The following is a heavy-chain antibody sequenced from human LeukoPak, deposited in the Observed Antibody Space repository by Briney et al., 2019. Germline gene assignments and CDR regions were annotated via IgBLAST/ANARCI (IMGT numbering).Heavy chain of an antibody. Sequence: SETLSLTCTVSGGSISSYYWSWIRQHPGKGLEWIGYMYFGGSSNYDPSLKSRVTISVDTSKNQLSLNLNSVTAADTAVYYCTRASRGYSYGFAEYWGQGTLVTVSS. D-gene: IGHD5-18*01. V-gene: IGHV4-59*01. J-gene: IGHJ4*02. CDR1: GGSISSYY. CDR3: TRASRGYSYGFAEY. CDR2: MYFGGSS.